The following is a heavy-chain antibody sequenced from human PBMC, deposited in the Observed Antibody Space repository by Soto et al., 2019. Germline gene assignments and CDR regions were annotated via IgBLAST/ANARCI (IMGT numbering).Heavy chain of an antibody. D-gene: IGHD4-17*01. V-gene: IGHV3-23*01. CDR3: PTYDYENWYFDL. J-gene: IGHJ2*01. Sequence: EVQLLESGGGLVQPGGSLRLSCAASGFTFSSYAMSWVRQAPGKGLEWVSAISGSGGSTYYADSVKGRFTISRDNSKNTLYLQMNSLRAEDTAVYYCPTYDYENWYFDLWGRGTLVTVSS. CDR2: ISGSGGST. CDR1: GFTFSSYA.